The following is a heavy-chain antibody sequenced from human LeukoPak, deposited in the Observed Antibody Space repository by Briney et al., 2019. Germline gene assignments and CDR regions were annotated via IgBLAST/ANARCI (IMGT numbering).Heavy chain of an antibody. CDR1: GGSISSISYY. V-gene: IGHV4-39*07. J-gene: IGHJ4*02. D-gene: IGHD6-13*01. CDR2: IYYTGST. Sequence: SETLSLTCTISGGSISSISYYWGWIRQPPGKGLEWIGSIYYTGSTNYNPSLKSRVTISVDTSKNQFSLKLSSVTAADTAVYYCARGIYSSSWAFDYWGQGTLVTVSS. CDR3: ARGIYSSSWAFDY.